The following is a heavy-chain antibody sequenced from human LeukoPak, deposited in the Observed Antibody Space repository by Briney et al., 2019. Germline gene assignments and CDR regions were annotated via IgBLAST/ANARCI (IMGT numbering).Heavy chain of an antibody. CDR2: ISGSGRDT. Sequence: PGGSLRLSCAASGGTFPRYAFAWVRQAPGRGLQWVSGISGSGRDTFYSDSVKGRFTISRDNSKNTHYLQMSRLTAEDTAVYSCAKWGHFWTGLNNWYFELWGRGTLVTVSS. D-gene: IGHD3/OR15-3a*01. CDR1: GGTFPRYA. V-gene: IGHV3-23*01. J-gene: IGHJ2*01. CDR3: AKWGHFWTGLNNWYFEL.